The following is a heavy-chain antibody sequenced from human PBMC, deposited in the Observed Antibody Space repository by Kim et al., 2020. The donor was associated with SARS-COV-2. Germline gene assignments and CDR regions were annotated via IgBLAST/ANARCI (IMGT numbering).Heavy chain of an antibody. CDR1: GGSISSYY. J-gene: IGHJ5*02. CDR3: ARDRSSSWYSNWFDP. D-gene: IGHD6-13*01. V-gene: IGHV4-4*07. CDR2: IYTSGST. Sequence: SETLSLTCTVSGGSISSYYWSWIRQPAGKGLEWIGRIYTSGSTNYNPSLKSRVTMSVDTSKNQFSLKLSSVTAADTAVYYCARDRSSSWYSNWFDPWGQGTLVTVSS.